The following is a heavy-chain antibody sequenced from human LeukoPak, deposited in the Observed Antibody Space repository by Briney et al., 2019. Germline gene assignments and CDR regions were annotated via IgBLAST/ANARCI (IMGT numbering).Heavy chain of an antibody. Sequence: PGGSLRLSCAASGFTLSSYAMSWVRQAPGKGLEWVSVVSGSGTATYYADSVKGRFSISRDNSKNTLYVQMNSLSPEDTAIYYCAKGPVVPVATYFFDYWGQGTLVTVSS. CDR1: GFTLSSYA. D-gene: IGHD2-2*01. CDR2: VSGSGTAT. J-gene: IGHJ4*02. CDR3: AKGPVVPVATYFFDY. V-gene: IGHV3-23*01.